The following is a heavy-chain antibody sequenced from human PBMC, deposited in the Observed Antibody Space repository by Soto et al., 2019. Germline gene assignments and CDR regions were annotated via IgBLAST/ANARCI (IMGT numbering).Heavy chain of an antibody. V-gene: IGHV3-33*01. D-gene: IGHD3-3*01. J-gene: IGHJ6*03. CDR2: IWYDGSNK. Sequence: PGGSLRLSCAASGFTFSSYGMHWVRQAPGKGLEWVAVIWYDGSNKYYADSVKGRFTTSRDNSKNTLYLQMNSLRAEDTAVYYCARFFREDFWRRYPAAFPAWGTAATVTAS. CDR1: GFTFSSYG. CDR3: ARFFREDFWRRYPAAFPA.